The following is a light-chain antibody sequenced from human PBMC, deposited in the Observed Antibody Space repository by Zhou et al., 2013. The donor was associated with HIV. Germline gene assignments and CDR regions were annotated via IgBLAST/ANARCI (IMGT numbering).Light chain of an antibody. J-gene: IGKJ4*01. Sequence: EIVLTQSPATLSLSPGERATLSCRASLSINNYLVWYQQKPGQAPRLLIYDASNRATGIPARFSGSGSGTDFTLTISRLEPEDFAVYYCQQYGNSLTFGGGTKVEIK. V-gene: IGKV3-11*01. CDR2: DAS. CDR1: LSINNY. CDR3: QQYGNSLT.